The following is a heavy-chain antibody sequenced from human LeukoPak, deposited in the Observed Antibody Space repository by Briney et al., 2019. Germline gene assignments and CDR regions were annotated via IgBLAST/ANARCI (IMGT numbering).Heavy chain of an antibody. CDR1: GDSISSYY. CDR2: IYTSGST. D-gene: IGHD3-10*01. V-gene: IGHV4-4*07. Sequence: KSSETLSLTCTVSGDSISSYYWSWIRQPAGKGLEWIGRIYTSGSTNYNPSLKSRVTMSVDTSKNQFSLNLSSVTAADTAVYYCARGVPDYYGSGRYYNGYYYYYYMHVWGKGTTVTISS. CDR3: ARGVPDYYGSGRYYNGYYYYYYMHV. J-gene: IGHJ6*03.